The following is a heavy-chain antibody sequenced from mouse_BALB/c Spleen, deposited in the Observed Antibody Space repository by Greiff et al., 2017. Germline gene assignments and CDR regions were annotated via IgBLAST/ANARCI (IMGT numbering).Heavy chain of an antibody. CDR3: EILRYYAMDY. V-gene: IGHV5-17*02. CDR2: ISSGSSTI. Sequence: EVKVVESGGGLVQPGGSRKLSCAASGFTFSSFGMHWVRQAPEKGLEWVAYISSGSSTIYYADTVKGRFTISRDNPKNTLFLQMTSLRSEDTAMYYCEILRYYAMDYWGQGTSVTVSS. CDR1: GFTFSSFG. D-gene: IGHD1-1*01. J-gene: IGHJ4*01.